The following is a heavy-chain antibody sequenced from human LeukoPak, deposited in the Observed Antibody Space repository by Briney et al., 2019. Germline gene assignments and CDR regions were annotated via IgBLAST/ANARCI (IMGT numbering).Heavy chain of an antibody. D-gene: IGHD3-10*01. V-gene: IGHV1-2*02. Sequence: ASVKVSCKASGYTFTGYYMHWVRQAPGQGLEWMGWINPNSGGTNYAQKFQGRVTMTRDTSISTAYMELSRLRSDDTAVYYCAREVYGSGSSNWFDPWGQGTLVTVSS. J-gene: IGHJ5*02. CDR3: AREVYGSGSSNWFDP. CDR2: INPNSGGT. CDR1: GYTFTGYY.